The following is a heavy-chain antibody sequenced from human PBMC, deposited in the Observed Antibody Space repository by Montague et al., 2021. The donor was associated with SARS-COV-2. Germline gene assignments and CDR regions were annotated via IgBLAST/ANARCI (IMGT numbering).Heavy chain of an antibody. D-gene: IGHD4-17*01. V-gene: IGHV4-4*02. CDR2: IYHSGST. CDR3: ARENTVTTFGGPYYIDS. Sequence: SETLSLTCAVSGGSISSSNWWSWVRQPPGKGLEWIGEIYHSGSTNYNPSLKSPVTISVDTSKNQFSLKLSSVTAADTAVYYCARENTVTTFGGPYYIDSWGQGTLVTVSA. J-gene: IGHJ4*02. CDR1: GGSISSSNW.